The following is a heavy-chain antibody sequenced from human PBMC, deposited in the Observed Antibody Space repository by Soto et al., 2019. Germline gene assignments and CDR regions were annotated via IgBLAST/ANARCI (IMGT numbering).Heavy chain of an antibody. CDR2: ISGSGANI. CDR1: GFTFSGYA. Sequence: GSLRLSCAASGFTFSGYAMTWVRQAPGKGLEWVSGISGSGANIYYADSVKGRFTISRDNSKNTLYLQMNSLRAEDTAVYSCARRTSYGSGSYMYYYYGLDVWGQGTTVTVS. V-gene: IGHV3-23*01. J-gene: IGHJ6*02. CDR3: ARRTSYGSGSYMYYYYGLDV. D-gene: IGHD3-10*01.